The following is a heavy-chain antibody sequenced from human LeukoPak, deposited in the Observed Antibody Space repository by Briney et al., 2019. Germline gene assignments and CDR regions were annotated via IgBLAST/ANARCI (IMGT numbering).Heavy chain of an antibody. CDR2: ISWNSGRI. J-gene: IGHJ4*02. CDR1: GFTFDDYA. CDR3: AKDARYTAEDYFDY. V-gene: IGHV3-9*01. Sequence: PGRSLRLSCAASGFTFDDYAMHWVRQAPGKGLEWVSGISWNSGRIGYADSVEGRFTISRDNAKNSLYLQMNSLRVEDTALYYCAKDARYTAEDYFDYWGQGTLVTVSS. D-gene: IGHD3-16*02.